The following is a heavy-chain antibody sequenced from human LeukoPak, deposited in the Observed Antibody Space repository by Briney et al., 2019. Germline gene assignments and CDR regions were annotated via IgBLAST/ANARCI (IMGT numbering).Heavy chain of an antibody. Sequence: ASVKVSCKASGYTLTGYYMHWVRLAPGQGLEWMGWINPSSGDTNYAQKFQGRVTMTRDTSISTAYMELSKLRSDDTAVYYCAKNPYEYYFDYWGQGTLVTVSS. V-gene: IGHV1-2*02. CDR1: GYTLTGYY. J-gene: IGHJ4*02. D-gene: IGHD5-12*01. CDR3: AKNPYEYYFDY. CDR2: INPSSGDT.